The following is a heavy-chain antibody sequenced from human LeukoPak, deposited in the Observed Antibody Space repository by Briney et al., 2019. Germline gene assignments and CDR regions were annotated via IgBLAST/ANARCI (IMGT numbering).Heavy chain of an antibody. CDR2: IYPGDSDT. CDR1: GYSFTSYW. D-gene: IGHD2-2*01. V-gene: IGHV5-51*01. CDR3: ARRPREMPNTVVVPAAYDY. Sequence: KLGESLKISCKGSGYSFTSYWIGWVRQMPGKGLEWMGIIYPGDSDTRYSPSFQGQVTISADKSTSTAYLQWSSLKASDTAMYYCARRPREMPNTVVVPAAYDYWGQGTLVTVSS. J-gene: IGHJ4*02.